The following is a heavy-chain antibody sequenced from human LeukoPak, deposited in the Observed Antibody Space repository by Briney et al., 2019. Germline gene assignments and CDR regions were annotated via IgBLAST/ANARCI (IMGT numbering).Heavy chain of an antibody. J-gene: IGHJ3*02. CDR3: AAHGVVVTDAFDI. V-gene: IGHV3-30-3*01. CDR1: GFTFSSYA. Sequence: GGSLRPSCAASGFTFSSYAMHWVRQAPGKGLEWVAVISYDGSNKYYADSVKGRFTISRDNSKNTLYLQMNSLRAEDTAVYYCAAHGVVVTDAFDIWGQGTMVTVSS. D-gene: IGHD2-21*02. CDR2: ISYDGSNK.